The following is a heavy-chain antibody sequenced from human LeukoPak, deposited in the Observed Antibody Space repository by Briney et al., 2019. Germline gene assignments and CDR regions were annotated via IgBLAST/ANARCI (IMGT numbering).Heavy chain of an antibody. CDR1: GFTFSSYA. CDR2: ISGSGGTT. CDR3: AKDDGFGELLMGYFDY. Sequence: SGGSLRLSCAASGFTFSSYAMSWVRQAPGKGLEWVSTISGSGGTTYYADSVKGRFTISRDNSKNTLYLQMNSLRAEDTAVYYCAKDDGFGELLMGYFDYWGRGTLVTVSS. J-gene: IGHJ4*02. V-gene: IGHV3-23*01. D-gene: IGHD3-10*01.